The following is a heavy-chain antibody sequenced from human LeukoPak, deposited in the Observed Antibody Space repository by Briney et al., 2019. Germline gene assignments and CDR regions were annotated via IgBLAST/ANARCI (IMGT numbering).Heavy chain of an antibody. CDR1: GGSISSGDYY. J-gene: IGHJ5*02. Sequence: SETLSLTCTVSGGSISSGDYYWSWIRQPPGKGLEWIGYIYYSGSTYYNPSLKSRVTISVDTSKNQFSLKLSSVTAADTALYYCAREQKAAAGPYWFDPWGQGTLVTVSS. V-gene: IGHV4-30-4*01. D-gene: IGHD6-13*01. CDR3: AREQKAAAGPYWFDP. CDR2: IYYSGST.